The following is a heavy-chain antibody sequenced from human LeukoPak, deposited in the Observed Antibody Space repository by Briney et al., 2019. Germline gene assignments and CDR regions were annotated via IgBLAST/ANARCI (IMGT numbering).Heavy chain of an antibody. Sequence: TSETLSLTCTVSGGSISSYYWSWIRQPPGKGLEWIGYIYYSGSTNYNPSLKSRVTISVDTSKNQFSLKLSSVTAADTAVYYCARARTGFLELVPRWFDPWGQGTLVTVSS. D-gene: IGHD6-13*01. J-gene: IGHJ5*02. CDR2: IYYSGST. V-gene: IGHV4-59*01. CDR3: ARARTGFLELVPRWFDP. CDR1: GGSISSYY.